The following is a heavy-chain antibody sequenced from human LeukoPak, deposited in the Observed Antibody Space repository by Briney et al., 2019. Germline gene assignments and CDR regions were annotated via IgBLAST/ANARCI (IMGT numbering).Heavy chain of an antibody. J-gene: IGHJ4*02. V-gene: IGHV4-4*02. CDR2: INHSGST. CDR1: GGSISSSNW. Sequence: PSETLSLTCAVSGGSISSSNWWSWVRQPPGKGLEWIGEINHSGSTNYNPSLKSRVTISVDTSKNQFSLKLSSVTAADTAVYYCARIDDDSSGYTNLDYWGQGTLVTVSS. CDR3: ARIDDDSSGYTNLDY. D-gene: IGHD3-22*01.